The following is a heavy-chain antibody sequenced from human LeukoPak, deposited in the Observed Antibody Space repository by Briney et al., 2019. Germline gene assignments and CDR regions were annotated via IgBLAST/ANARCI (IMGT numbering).Heavy chain of an antibody. CDR1: GGTFSSYA. Sequence: ASVKVSCKASGGTFSSYAISWVRQAPGQGLEWRGGIIPIFGTANYAQKFQGRVTITTDESTSTAYMELSSLRSEDTAVYYCARTYDSSGYYPYYFDYGGQGTLVTVSS. D-gene: IGHD3-22*01. V-gene: IGHV1-69*05. CDR2: IIPIFGTA. CDR3: ARTYDSSGYYPYYFDY. J-gene: IGHJ4*02.